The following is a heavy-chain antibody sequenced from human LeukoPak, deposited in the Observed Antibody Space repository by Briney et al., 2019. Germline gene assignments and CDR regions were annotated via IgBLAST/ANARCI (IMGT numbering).Heavy chain of an antibody. V-gene: IGHV3-11*01. CDR3: ARVARNYFDSSGFPYYFDY. J-gene: IGHJ4*02. D-gene: IGHD3-22*01. Sequence: PGGTLRLSCAASGFTFSDYYMSWIRQAPGKGLEWVSYISSSGSTIYYADSVKGRFTISRDNAKNSLYLQMNSLRAEDTAMYYCARVARNYFDSSGFPYYFDYWGQGTLVTVSS. CDR2: ISSSGSTI. CDR1: GFTFSDYY.